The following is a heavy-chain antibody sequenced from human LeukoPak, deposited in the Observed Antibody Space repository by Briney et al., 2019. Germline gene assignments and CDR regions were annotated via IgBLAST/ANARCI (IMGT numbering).Heavy chain of an antibody. J-gene: IGHJ4*02. Sequence: GGSLRLSCAASGFTFSDYYMSWLRQAPGKGLEWVSYISSRGSSKYYADSVKGRFTISRDNAKNSLYLQMNSLRAEDTAVYYCASTRGSYSGSEDFDYWSQGTLVTVSS. CDR3: ASTRGSYSGSEDFDY. CDR2: ISSRGSSK. D-gene: IGHD5-12*01. CDR1: GFTFSDYY. V-gene: IGHV3-11*04.